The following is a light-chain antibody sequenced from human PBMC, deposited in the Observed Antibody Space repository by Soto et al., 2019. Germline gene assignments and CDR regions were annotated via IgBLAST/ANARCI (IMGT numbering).Light chain of an antibody. CDR2: DVS. CDR3: SSYTSTANVI. CDR1: SSDVGNYNY. Sequence: QSALTQPASVSGSLVQTITISCTGTSSDVGNYNYVSWYQQQPNKAPILVIFDVSKRPSGISNRFSGSKSDNTASLTISGLQAEDEADYYCSSYTSTANVIFGGGTKLTVL. V-gene: IGLV2-14*03. J-gene: IGLJ2*01.